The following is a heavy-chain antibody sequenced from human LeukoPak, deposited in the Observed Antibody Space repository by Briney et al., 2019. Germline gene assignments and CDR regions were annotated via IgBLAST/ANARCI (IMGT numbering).Heavy chain of an antibody. Sequence: PGGSLRLSCAASGFTFSSYAMSWARQAPGKGLEWVSAISGSGGSTYYADSVKGRFTISRDNSKNTLYLQMNSLRAEDTAVYYCAKVITMIVVVSYFDYWGQGTLVTVSS. CDR3: AKVITMIVVVSYFDY. CDR1: GFTFSSYA. D-gene: IGHD3-22*01. J-gene: IGHJ4*02. CDR2: ISGSGGST. V-gene: IGHV3-23*01.